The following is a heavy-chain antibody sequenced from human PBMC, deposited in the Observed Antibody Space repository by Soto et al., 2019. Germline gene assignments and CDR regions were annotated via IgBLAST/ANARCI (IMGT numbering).Heavy chain of an antibody. CDR2: ISAYNGDT. CDR1: GYIFTSSG. V-gene: IGHV1-18*01. J-gene: IGHJ4*02. D-gene: IGHD3-22*01. Sequence: QVQLVQSGAEVKKPGASVKVSCKASGYIFTSSGISWVRQAPGQGLEWMGWISAYNGDTNYAQKLRGRVTMTTDTSTSTAYMELRSLRSDDTAVYYCARDNGVAIVVLKFDYWGQGTLVTVSS. CDR3: ARDNGVAIVVLKFDY.